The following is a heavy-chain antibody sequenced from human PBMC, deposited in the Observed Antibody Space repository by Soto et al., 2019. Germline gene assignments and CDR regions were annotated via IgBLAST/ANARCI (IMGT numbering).Heavy chain of an antibody. J-gene: IGHJ5*02. V-gene: IGHV1-18*01. CDR3: ARHHGPTTSENWFDP. D-gene: IGHD5-12*01. CDR2: ISTYSGDT. CDR1: GYTFFTYA. Sequence: QVHLVQSGVEVKTPGASVKVSCQASGYTFFTYAISWVRQAPGQGLEGMGWISTYSGDTKYAQKFQGRVTMTTDTSTTTAYLELRSVRSDDTAVYYCARHHGPTTSENWFDPWGQGTLVTVSS.